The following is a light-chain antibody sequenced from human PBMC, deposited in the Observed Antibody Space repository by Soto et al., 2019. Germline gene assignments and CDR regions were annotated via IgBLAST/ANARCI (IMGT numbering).Light chain of an antibody. CDR3: QQYHNWPPQYT. J-gene: IGKJ2*01. Sequence: EIMMTQSLATLSVSPGERATLSCRASQTVARNLAWYQQKPGQAPRLLIHGASTRATGVSARFSGSGSGTEFTLTISSLQSEDFAVYYCQQYHNWPPQYTFGQGTKLQIK. V-gene: IGKV3-15*01. CDR1: QTVARN. CDR2: GAS.